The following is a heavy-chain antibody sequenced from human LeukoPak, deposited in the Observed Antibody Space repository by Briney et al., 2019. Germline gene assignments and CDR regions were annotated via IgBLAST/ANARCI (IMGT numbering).Heavy chain of an antibody. J-gene: IGHJ6*03. D-gene: IGHD3-10*01. CDR2: IIPVFGTT. V-gene: IGHV1-69*05. Sequence: GASVKVSCKASGGTFNSHALSWVRQAPGQGLEWMGGIIPVFGTTKYAQKFQGRVTITTDESTSTAYMELSSLRSEDTAVYFCARDSSGMRGSLYCYYYMDVWGKGTTVSVSS. CDR3: ARDSSGMRGSLYCYYYMDV. CDR1: GGTFNSHA.